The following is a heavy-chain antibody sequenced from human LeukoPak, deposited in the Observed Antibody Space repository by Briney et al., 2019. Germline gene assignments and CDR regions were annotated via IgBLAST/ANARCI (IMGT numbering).Heavy chain of an antibody. J-gene: IGHJ4*02. Sequence: GYINYSGSTYYNPSLKSRVTISVDTSKNQFSLNLSSVTAADTAVYFCARKTRGYCSGGNCYTIDYWGQGTLVTVSS. CDR3: ARKTRGYCSGGNCYTIDY. CDR2: INYSGST. D-gene: IGHD2-15*01. V-gene: IGHV4-30-4*01.